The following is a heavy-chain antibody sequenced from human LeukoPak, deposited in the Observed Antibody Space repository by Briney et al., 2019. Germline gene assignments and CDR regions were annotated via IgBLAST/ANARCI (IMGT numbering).Heavy chain of an antibody. CDR2: ISYDGSST. CDR1: GFTLSNYR. Sequence: GGSLRLSCAASGFTLSNYRLSWVRQAPGKGLEWVSRISYDGSSTSYADSVRGRFTISRDNAKNTLNLQMNSLRAEDTAVYYCATKIQSGNYPVDYWGQGTLVTVSS. J-gene: IGHJ4*02. D-gene: IGHD1-26*01. CDR3: ATKIQSGNYPVDY. V-gene: IGHV3-74*01.